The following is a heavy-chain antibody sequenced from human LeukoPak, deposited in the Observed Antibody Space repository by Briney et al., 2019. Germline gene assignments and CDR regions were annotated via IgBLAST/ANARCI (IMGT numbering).Heavy chain of an antibody. CDR2: IYYSGST. CDR1: GGSVSSASYY. V-gene: IGHV4-61*01. J-gene: IGHJ5*02. CDR3: ARADVPNSSAWVKKSNWFDP. D-gene: IGHD6-19*01. Sequence: SETLSLTCTVSGGSVSSASYYWSWIRQPPGKGLEWIGYIYYSGSTNYNPSLKSRVIISVDTSKNQFSLKLRSVTAADTAVYYCARADVPNSSAWVKKSNWFDPWGQGTLVTVSS.